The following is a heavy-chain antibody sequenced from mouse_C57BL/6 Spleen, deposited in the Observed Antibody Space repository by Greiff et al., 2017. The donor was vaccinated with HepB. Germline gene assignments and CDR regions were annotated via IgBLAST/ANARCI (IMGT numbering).Heavy chain of an antibody. CDR1: GYSITSGYY. CDR2: ISYDGSN. D-gene: IGHD2-12*01. J-gene: IGHJ1*03. Sequence: ESGPGLVKPSQSLSLTCSVTGYSITSGYYWNWIRQFPGNKLEWMGYISYDGSNNYNPSLKNRSSITRDTSKNQFFLKLNSVTTEDTATYYCARDSNDGNFDVWGTGTTVTVSS. CDR3: ARDSNDGNFDV. V-gene: IGHV3-6*01.